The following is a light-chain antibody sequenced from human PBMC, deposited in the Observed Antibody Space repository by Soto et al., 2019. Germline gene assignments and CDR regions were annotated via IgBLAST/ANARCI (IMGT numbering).Light chain of an antibody. Sequence: EIVFTQSPGTLSLSPRERATLSCRASQSITSSCLAWYQQKPGQAPRLLIYGASSRSTGIPERFSGSGSGTDFTLTISRLGPEDFAVYYCQQCGSSITFGQGTRLDI. CDR3: QQCGSSIT. CDR1: QSITSSC. J-gene: IGKJ5*01. CDR2: GAS. V-gene: IGKV3-20*01.